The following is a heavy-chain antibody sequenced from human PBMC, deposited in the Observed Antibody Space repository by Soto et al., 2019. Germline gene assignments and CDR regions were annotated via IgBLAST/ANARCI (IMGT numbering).Heavy chain of an antibody. CDR2: IWYDGSNK. Sequence: GGSLRLSCAASGFTFSSYGMHWVRQAPGKGLEWVAVIWYDGSNKYYADSVKGRFTISRDNSKNTLYLQMNSLRAEDTAVYYCARDQLGYCSSTSCPHALNWFDPWGQGTLVTVSS. CDR3: ARDQLGYCSSTSCPHALNWFDP. J-gene: IGHJ5*02. D-gene: IGHD2-2*01. V-gene: IGHV3-33*01. CDR1: GFTFSSYG.